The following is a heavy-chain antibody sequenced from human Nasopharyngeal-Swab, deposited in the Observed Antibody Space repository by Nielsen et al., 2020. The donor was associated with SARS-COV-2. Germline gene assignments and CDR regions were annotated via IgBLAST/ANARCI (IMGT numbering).Heavy chain of an antibody. CDR3: ARASSGSYWSAFDI. Sequence: GGSLRLSCAASGFTFSSYAMHWVRQAPGKGLEWVAVISYDGSNKYYADSVKGRFTISRDNSKNTLYLQMNGLRAEDTAVYYCARASSGSYWSAFDIWGQGTMVTVSS. CDR2: ISYDGSNK. J-gene: IGHJ3*02. V-gene: IGHV3-30-3*01. D-gene: IGHD1-26*01. CDR1: GFTFSSYA.